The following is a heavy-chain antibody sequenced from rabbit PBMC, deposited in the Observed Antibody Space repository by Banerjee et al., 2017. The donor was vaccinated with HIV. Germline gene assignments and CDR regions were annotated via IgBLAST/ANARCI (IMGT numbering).Heavy chain of an antibody. D-gene: IGHD4-2*01. Sequence: QEQLEESGGGLVKPGASLTLTCKASGFSFSNRYVMCWVRQAPGKGLEWIGCINTSSGNTVYASWAKGRFTISKTSSTTVTLQMTTLTAADTATYFCARSYAGYADTSLNLWGQGTLVTVS. V-gene: IGHV1S45*01. J-gene: IGHJ4*01. CDR3: ARSYAGYADTSLNL. CDR1: GFSFSNRYV. CDR2: INTSSGNT.